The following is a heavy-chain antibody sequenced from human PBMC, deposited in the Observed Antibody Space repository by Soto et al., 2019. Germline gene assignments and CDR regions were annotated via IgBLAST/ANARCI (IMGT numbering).Heavy chain of an antibody. CDR3: ARGGWGAYYLDS. CDR2: IKYDESST. V-gene: IGHV3-74*01. D-gene: IGHD1-26*01. J-gene: IGHJ4*02. CDR1: GFTFRNYW. Sequence: EVQLVESGGGLVQPGGSLRLSCAASGFTFRNYWMHWVRQAPGKGLVWVSRIKYDESSTNYADSVYGRFTISRDNAKNALYLQMNRLRGEDTAVYYCARGGWGAYYLDSWGQGTLVTVSS.